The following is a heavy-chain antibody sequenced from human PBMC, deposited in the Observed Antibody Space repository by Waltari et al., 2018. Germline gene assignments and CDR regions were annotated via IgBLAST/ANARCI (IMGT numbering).Heavy chain of an antibody. CDR3: ARSDYGDYGID. D-gene: IGHD4-17*01. J-gene: IGHJ4*02. CDR1: GFTVSSNY. V-gene: IGHV3-53*01. Sequence: EVQLVESGGGLIQPGGSLRLSCAASGFTVSSNYMSWVRQAPGKGLEWVSVIYSGGNTYYADTVKGRLTISRDSSKNTLYLQMNSLRAEDTAFYYCARSDYGDYGIDWGQGTLVTVSS. CDR2: IYSGGNT.